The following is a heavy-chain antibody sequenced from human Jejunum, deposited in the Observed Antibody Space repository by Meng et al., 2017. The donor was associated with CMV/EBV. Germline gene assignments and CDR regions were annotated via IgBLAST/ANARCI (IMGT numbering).Heavy chain of an antibody. V-gene: IGHV4-34*01. CDR3: ARSLRDYSGWVKKYHFDY. CDR2: ISHSGGT. Sequence: VTFSGYYWTWLRQPQGKGLEWLGEISHSGGTSYNPSLRSRLTISVDTSTNQFSLRLTSVTAADTALYYCARSLRDYSGWVKKYHFDYWGQGTLVTVSS. CDR1: VTFSGYY. D-gene: IGHD6-19*01. J-gene: IGHJ4*02.